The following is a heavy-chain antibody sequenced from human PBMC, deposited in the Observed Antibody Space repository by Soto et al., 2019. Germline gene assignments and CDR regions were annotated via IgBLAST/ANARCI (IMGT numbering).Heavy chain of an antibody. D-gene: IGHD3-16*01. CDR3: AKELRGDEYDYYGLDV. J-gene: IGHJ6*02. CDR2: LCGSGATT. CDR1: GFTFSTYA. V-gene: IGHV3-23*01. Sequence: EVQLLESGGGLVQPGGSLRLSCAASGFTFSTYAMPWVRQAPGKGLKWVSALCGSGATTYYADSVKGRFTISRDNSENTLYLQMNSLRAEDTAVYHCAKELRGDEYDYYGLDVWGQGTTVTVSS.